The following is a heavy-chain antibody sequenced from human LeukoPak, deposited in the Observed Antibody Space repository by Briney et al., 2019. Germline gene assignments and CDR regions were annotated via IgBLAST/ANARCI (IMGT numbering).Heavy chain of an antibody. D-gene: IGHD6-13*01. J-gene: IGHJ4*02. V-gene: IGHV1-2*06. CDR2: INPNSGGT. Sequence: GASVKVSCKASGYTFTDYYMHWVRQAPGQGLEWMGRINPNSGGTNYAQKFQGRVTMTRDTSISTAYMELSRLRSDDTAVYYCARESIAAAGDFDYWGQGTLVTVSS. CDR1: GYTFTDYY. CDR3: ARESIAAAGDFDY.